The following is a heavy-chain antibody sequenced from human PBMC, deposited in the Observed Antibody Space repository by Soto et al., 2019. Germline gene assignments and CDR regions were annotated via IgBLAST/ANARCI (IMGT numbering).Heavy chain of an antibody. CDR2: IYYSGST. CDR3: ARGTAMVTVIDY. D-gene: IGHD5-18*01. CDR1: VGSCSSGSYY. Sequence: SETLYLTCTVSVGSCSSGSYYWSWILQPPGKGLEWIGYIYYSGSTNYNPSRKSRVTISVDTSKNQFSLKLSSVTAADTAVYYCARGTAMVTVIDYGGQGTLVTVS. J-gene: IGHJ4*02. V-gene: IGHV4-61*01.